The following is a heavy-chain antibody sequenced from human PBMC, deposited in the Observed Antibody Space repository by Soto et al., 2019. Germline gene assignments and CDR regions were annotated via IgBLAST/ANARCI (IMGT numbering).Heavy chain of an antibody. CDR3: GRVGGYPLPAF. CDR2: INAGNGNT. D-gene: IGHD5-12*01. Sequence: GASVNVYCKAAGYAFTNYAMHLVRQAPGQRLEWMGWINAGNGNTKYSQKFQGRVTITRDTSASTAYMELSSLRSEETAGYYWGRVGGYPLPAFGGQETLATAPS. V-gene: IGHV1-3*01. CDR1: GYAFTNYA. J-gene: IGHJ4*02.